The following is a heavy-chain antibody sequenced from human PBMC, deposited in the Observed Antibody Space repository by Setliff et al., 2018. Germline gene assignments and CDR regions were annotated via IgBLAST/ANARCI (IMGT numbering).Heavy chain of an antibody. CDR3: AKEVGTSTFRDAFDV. D-gene: IGHD1-26*01. V-gene: IGHV4-30-4*08. CDR2: IYHSGSA. J-gene: IGHJ3*01. Sequence: SETLSLTCTVSGDSISSGDYFWSWIRQPPGKGLEWIAYIYHSGSAYYNPSLKSRVTMSVDTSKNQFSLHPTSVTAADTAVYYFAKEVGTSTFRDAFDVWGQGMMVTVSS. CDR1: GDSISSGDYF.